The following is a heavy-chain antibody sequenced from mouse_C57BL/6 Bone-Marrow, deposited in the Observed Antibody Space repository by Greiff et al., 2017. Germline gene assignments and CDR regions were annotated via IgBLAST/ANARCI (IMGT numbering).Heavy chain of an antibody. V-gene: IGHV1-15*01. CDR3: TRSGDKGYYEC. D-gene: IGHD2-13*01. Sequence: VQLQQPGAELVRPGSSVTLSCKASGYTFTDYEMHWVKQTPVHGLEWIGAIDPETGGTAYNQKFKGKAILTVDKSSSTASMELHSLTSEDSAVYYCTRSGDKGYYECWGQGATLTVYS. CDR1: GYTFTDYE. CDR2: IDPETGGT. J-gene: IGHJ2*01.